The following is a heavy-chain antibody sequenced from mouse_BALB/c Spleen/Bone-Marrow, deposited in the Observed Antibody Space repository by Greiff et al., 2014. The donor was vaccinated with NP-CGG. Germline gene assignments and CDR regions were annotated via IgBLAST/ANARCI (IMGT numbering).Heavy chain of an antibody. CDR1: GFTFSDYY. V-gene: IGHV5-4*02. J-gene: IGHJ4*01. CDR2: ISDGGTYT. CDR3: TRSGKRYGAMDY. Sequence: DVMLVESGGGLVKPGGSLKLSCAASGFTFSDYYMYWVRQTPEKRLEWVATISDGGTYTFYPDSVKGRFTISRDNAKNNLYLQMSSLQSEDTAMYYCTRSGKRYGAMDYWGQGTSDTVSS. D-gene: IGHD2-10*02.